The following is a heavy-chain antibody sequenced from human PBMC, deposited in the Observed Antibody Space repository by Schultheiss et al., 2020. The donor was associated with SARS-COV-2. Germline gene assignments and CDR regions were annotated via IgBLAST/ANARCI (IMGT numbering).Heavy chain of an antibody. J-gene: IGHJ4*02. Sequence: GESLKISCAASGFTFSSYSMNWVRQAPGKGLEWVSSISSSSSYIYYADSVKGRFTISRDNSKNTLYLQMNSLRAEDTAVYYCARNSLRYFDWLLSLLDYWGQGTLVTVSS. CDR2: ISSSSSYI. V-gene: IGHV3-21*01. CDR1: GFTFSSYS. CDR3: ARNSLRYFDWLLSLLDY. D-gene: IGHD3-9*01.